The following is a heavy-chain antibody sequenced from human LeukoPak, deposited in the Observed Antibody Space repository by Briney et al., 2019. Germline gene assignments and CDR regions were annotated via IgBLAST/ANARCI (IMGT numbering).Heavy chain of an antibody. D-gene: IGHD1-26*01. J-gene: IGHJ3*01. CDR2: ISGSGDTT. V-gene: IGHV3-23*01. Sequence: PGRSLRLSCAASGFTFSSYGMHWVRQAPGKGLEWVSLISGSGDTTNYADSVKGRFTISRDNSKNTLYLQMNSLGADDTAVYYCAKAFQRGWERDAFAFWGQGTLVTVSS. CDR3: AKAFQRGWERDAFAF. CDR1: GFTFSSYG.